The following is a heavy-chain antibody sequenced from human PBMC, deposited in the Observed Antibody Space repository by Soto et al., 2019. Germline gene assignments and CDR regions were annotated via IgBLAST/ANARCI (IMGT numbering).Heavy chain of an antibody. CDR2: ISSSSSYI. Sequence: GGSLRLSCAASGFTFSSYSMNWVRQAPGKGLEWVSSISSSSSYIYYADSVKGRFTISRDNAKNSLYLQMNSLRAEDTAVYYCARDQRGVYFSYYYYMDVWGKGTTVTVSS. V-gene: IGHV3-21*01. D-gene: IGHD3-10*01. CDR1: GFTFSSYS. CDR3: ARDQRGVYFSYYYYMDV. J-gene: IGHJ6*03.